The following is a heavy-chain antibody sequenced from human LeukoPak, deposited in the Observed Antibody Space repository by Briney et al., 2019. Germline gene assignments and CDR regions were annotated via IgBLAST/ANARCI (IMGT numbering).Heavy chain of an antibody. J-gene: IGHJ4*02. CDR3: ARGVAYSSGGGFDY. D-gene: IGHD6-19*01. V-gene: IGHV3-20*04. Sequence: GGSLRLSCAASGFTFDDFDMNWVRQAPGKGLGWVSAINWNGGSTGYADSVKGRFTISRDSAKNSLYLQINGLRAEDTALYYCARGVAYSSGGGFDYWGQGTLVTVSS. CDR2: INWNGGST. CDR1: GFTFDDFD.